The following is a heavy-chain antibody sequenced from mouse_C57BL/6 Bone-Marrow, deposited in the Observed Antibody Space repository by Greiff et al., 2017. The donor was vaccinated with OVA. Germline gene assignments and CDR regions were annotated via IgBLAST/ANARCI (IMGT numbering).Heavy chain of an antibody. J-gene: IGHJ1*03. CDR2: ISYDGSN. V-gene: IGHV3-6*01. Sequence: EVQLQESGPGLVKPSQSLSLTCSVTGYSITSGYYWNWIRQFPGNKLEWMGYISYDGSNNYNPSLKNRISITRDTSKNQFFLKLNSVTTEDTATYYCARDAGDYDGYWYFDVWGTGTTVTVSS. D-gene: IGHD2-4*01. CDR1: GYSITSGYY. CDR3: ARDAGDYDGYWYFDV.